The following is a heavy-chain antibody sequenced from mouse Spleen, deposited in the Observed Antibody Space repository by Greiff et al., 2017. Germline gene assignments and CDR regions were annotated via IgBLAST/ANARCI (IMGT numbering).Heavy chain of an antibody. J-gene: IGHJ2*01. CDR1: GYTFTDYE. D-gene: IGHD1-1*01. CDR3: TRPPFITTVVATDY. CDR2: IDPETGGT. V-gene: IGHV1-15*01. Sequence: LVESGAELVRPGASVTLSCKASGYTFTDYEMHWVKQTPVHGLEWIGAIDPETGGTAYNQKFKGKAILTADKSSSTAYMELRSLTSEDSAVYYCTRPPFITTVVATDYWGQGTTLTVSS.